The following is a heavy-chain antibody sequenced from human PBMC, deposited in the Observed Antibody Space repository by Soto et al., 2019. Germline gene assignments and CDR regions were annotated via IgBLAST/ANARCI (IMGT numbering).Heavy chain of an antibody. CDR2: IYYSGST. CDR3: ARAGGSNDGVDV. J-gene: IGHJ6*02. CDR1: GGSISSGAYY. V-gene: IGHV4-31*03. Sequence: QVQLQESGPGLVKSSQTLSLTCTVSGGSISSGAYYWTWIRQHPGKGLEWIGYIYYSGSTYYNPSLKSRVDTSIDTSKNQFSLKLSSVTAADTAVFYCARAGGSNDGVDVWGQGTTVTVSS.